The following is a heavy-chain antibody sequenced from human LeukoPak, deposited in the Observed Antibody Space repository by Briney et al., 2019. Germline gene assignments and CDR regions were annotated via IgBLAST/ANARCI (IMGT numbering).Heavy chain of an antibody. CDR1: GFTFSTYW. Sequence: PGGSLRLSCAASGFTFSTYWMTWVRQAPGKGLEWLANIRYDGGLKFYAASVKGRFTISRDNARNSLFLQMNSLRAEDTAVYYCATSLDAAMNTGGQGILVTVSS. J-gene: IGHJ4*02. V-gene: IGHV3-7*01. D-gene: IGHD5-18*01. CDR2: IRYDGGLK. CDR3: ATSLDAAMNT.